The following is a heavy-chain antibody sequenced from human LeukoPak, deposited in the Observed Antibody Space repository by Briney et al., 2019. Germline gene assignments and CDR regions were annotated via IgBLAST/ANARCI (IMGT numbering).Heavy chain of an antibody. D-gene: IGHD6-19*01. V-gene: IGHV3-9*01. CDR1: GFTFDDYA. J-gene: IGHJ6*02. CDR3: AKDMGSSGHYYYYGMDV. Sequence: GGSLRLSCAASGFTFDDYAMHWVRQALGKGLEWVSGISWNSGSIGYADSVKGRFTISRDNAKNSLYLQMNSLRAEDTALYYCAKDMGSSGHYYYYGMDVWGQGTTVTVSS. CDR2: ISWNSGSI.